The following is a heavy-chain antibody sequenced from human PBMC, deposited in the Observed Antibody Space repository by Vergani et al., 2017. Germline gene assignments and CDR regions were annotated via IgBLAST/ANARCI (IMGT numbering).Heavy chain of an antibody. Sequence: EVQLVESGGGLVKPGGSLRLSCAASGFTFSNAWMSWVRQAPGKGLEWVGRIKSKTDGGTTDYAAPVKGRFTISRDDSKNTLYLQMNSLKTEDTAVYYCTTASGSTERYDYGDSNDAFDIWGQGTMVTVSS. V-gene: IGHV3-15*01. D-gene: IGHD4-17*01. J-gene: IGHJ3*02. CDR3: TTASGSTERYDYGDSNDAFDI. CDR2: IKSKTDGGTT. CDR1: GFTFSNAW.